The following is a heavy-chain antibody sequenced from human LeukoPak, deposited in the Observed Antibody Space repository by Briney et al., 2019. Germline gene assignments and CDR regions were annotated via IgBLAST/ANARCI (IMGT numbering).Heavy chain of an antibody. J-gene: IGHJ6*02. CDR1: GYTFTSYG. Sequence: ASVKVSCKASGYTFTSYGISWVRQAPGQGLEWMGWISAYNGNTNYAQKLQGRVTMTTDTSTSTAYMELRSLRSGDTAVYYCAREDIDDSSGYVYYYYGMDVWGQGTTVTVSS. D-gene: IGHD3-22*01. CDR2: ISAYNGNT. CDR3: AREDIDDSSGYVYYYYGMDV. V-gene: IGHV1-18*01.